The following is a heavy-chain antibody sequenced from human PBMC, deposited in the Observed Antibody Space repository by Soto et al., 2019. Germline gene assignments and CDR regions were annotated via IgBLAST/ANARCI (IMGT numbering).Heavy chain of an antibody. J-gene: IGHJ4*02. Sequence: GESLKISCKGSGYSFTSYWIGWVRQMPGKGLEWMGIIYPGDSDTRYGPSFQGQVTISADKSISTAYLQWSSLKASDTAMYYCARSPDLRATLVDYWGQGTLVTVSS. V-gene: IGHV5-51*01. CDR3: ARSPDLRATLVDY. CDR2: IYPGDSDT. D-gene: IGHD5-12*01. CDR1: GYSFTSYW.